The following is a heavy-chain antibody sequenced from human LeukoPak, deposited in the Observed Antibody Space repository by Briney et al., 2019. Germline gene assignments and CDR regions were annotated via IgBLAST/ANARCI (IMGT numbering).Heavy chain of an antibody. CDR2: IYYSGST. CDR3: ARLKRSNWYFDL. V-gene: IGHV4-39*01. Sequence: SETLSLTCTVSGGSISSGSYFWGWIRQPPGKGLEWIGGIYYSGSTFYNPSLKSQVTISVDTSKNWFSLKLTSVTAADTAVYYCARLKRSNWYFDLWGRGTLVTVSS. D-gene: IGHD2-15*01. J-gene: IGHJ2*01. CDR1: GGSISSGSYF.